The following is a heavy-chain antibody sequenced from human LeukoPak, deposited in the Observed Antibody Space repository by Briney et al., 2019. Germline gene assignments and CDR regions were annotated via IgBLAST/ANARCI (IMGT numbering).Heavy chain of an antibody. CDR3: ARDYDFRELHAFDI. J-gene: IGHJ3*02. D-gene: IGHD3-3*01. Sequence: GGALRLSCAASGFTFSSYSMNWVRQAPGKGLEGVSSISSSSSYIYYADPVKGGFTISRDNTKNSLYLQMNSRRAEDTAVYYCARDYDFRELHAFDIWGQGTMVTVSS. CDR2: ISSSSSYI. V-gene: IGHV3-21*01. CDR1: GFTFSSYS.